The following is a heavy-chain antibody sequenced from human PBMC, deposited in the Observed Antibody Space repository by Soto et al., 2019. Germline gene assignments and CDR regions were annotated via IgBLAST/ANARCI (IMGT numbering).Heavy chain of an antibody. CDR3: AREGYDQEGDAFXI. V-gene: IGHV4-59*01. CDR2: IYYSGST. Sequence: SETLSLTCTVSGGSISSYYWSWIRQPPGKGLEWIGYIYYSGSTNYNPSLKSRVTISVDTSKNQFSLKLSSVTAADTAVYYCAREGYDQEGDAFXIWSQGTMVIV. CDR1: GGSISSYY. D-gene: IGHD5-12*01. J-gene: IGHJ3*02.